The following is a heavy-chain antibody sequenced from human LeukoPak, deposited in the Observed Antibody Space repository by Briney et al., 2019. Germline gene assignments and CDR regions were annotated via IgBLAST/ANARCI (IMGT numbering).Heavy chain of an antibody. CDR1: GFTFSSYW. Sequence: GSLILSCAASGFTFSSYWMHWFGHAPGKGLVWVSRIKNDGSSTSYADSVKGRFTISTDNAKNTLYLQMNSLRTEDTAVYYCAKRGYFDYWGQGILVTVSS. CDR2: IKNDGSST. V-gene: IGHV3-74*01. J-gene: IGHJ4*02. CDR3: AKRGYFDY.